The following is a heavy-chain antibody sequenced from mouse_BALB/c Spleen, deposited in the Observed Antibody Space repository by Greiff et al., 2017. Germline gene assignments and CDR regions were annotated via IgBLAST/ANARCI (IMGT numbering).Heavy chain of an antibody. J-gene: IGHJ2*01. Sequence: EVMLVESGGGLVKPGGSLKLSCAASGFTFSDYYMYWVRQTPEKRLEWVATISDGGSYTYYPDSVKGRFTISRDNAKNNLYLQMSSLKSEDTAMYYCAREVGYYFDYWGQGTTLTVSS. V-gene: IGHV5-4*02. CDR3: AREVGYYFDY. CDR2: ISDGGSYT. D-gene: IGHD1-1*02. CDR1: GFTFSDYY.